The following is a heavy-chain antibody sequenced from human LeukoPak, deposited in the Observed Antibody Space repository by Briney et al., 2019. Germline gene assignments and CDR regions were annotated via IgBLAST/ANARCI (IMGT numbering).Heavy chain of an antibody. CDR2: IYSGGST. CDR1: GFTVSSNY. CDR3: ARVGGSSRSPFDY. D-gene: IGHD6-13*01. Sequence: GGPLRLSCAASGFTVSSNYMSWVRQAPGKGLEWVSVIYSGGSTYYADSVKGRFTISRDNSKNTLYLQMNSLRAEDTAVYYCARVGGSSRSPFDYWGQGTLVTVSS. J-gene: IGHJ4*02. V-gene: IGHV3-53*01.